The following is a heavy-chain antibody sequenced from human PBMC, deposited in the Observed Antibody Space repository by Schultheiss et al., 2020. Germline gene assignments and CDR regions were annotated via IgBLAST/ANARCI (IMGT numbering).Heavy chain of an antibody. V-gene: IGHV4-59*12. CDR1: GGSISSYY. J-gene: IGHJ4*02. D-gene: IGHD6-13*01. CDR3: ARAKYSSSWFDFDY. Sequence: SETLSLTCTVSGGSISSYYWSWIRQPPGKGLEWIGYIYYSGSTNNNPSLKSRVTISVDTSKNQFSLKLSSVTAADTAVYYCARAKYSSSWFDFDYWGQGTLVTVSS. CDR2: IYYSGST.